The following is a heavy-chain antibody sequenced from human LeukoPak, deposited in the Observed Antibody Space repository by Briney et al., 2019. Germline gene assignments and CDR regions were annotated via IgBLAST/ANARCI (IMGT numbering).Heavy chain of an antibody. CDR1: GGSISSYY. D-gene: IGHD3-22*01. Sequence: PSETLSLTCTVSGGSISSYYWSWIRQPPGKGLEWIGYIYYSGSTNYNPSLKSRVTISVDTSKNQFSLKLSSVTAADTAVYYCARTVDYYDSSGLWRFDYWGQGTLVTVSS. V-gene: IGHV4-59*01. CDR3: ARTVDYYDSSGLWRFDY. CDR2: IYYSGST. J-gene: IGHJ4*02.